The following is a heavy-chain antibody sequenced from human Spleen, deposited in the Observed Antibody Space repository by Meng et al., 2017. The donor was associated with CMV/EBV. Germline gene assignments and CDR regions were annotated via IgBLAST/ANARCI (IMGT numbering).Heavy chain of an antibody. Sequence: LRLSCAISGDSVSSNSATWNWIRQSPSRGLEWLGRTYHRSKWYNDYAVSVKSRITINPDTSKNQFSLQLNSVTPDDTAVYYCASGLGGSYYFDYWGQGTLVTVSS. V-gene: IGHV6-1*01. CDR2: TYHRSKWYN. D-gene: IGHD1-26*01. CDR1: GDSVSSNSAT. CDR3: ASGLGGSYYFDY. J-gene: IGHJ4*02.